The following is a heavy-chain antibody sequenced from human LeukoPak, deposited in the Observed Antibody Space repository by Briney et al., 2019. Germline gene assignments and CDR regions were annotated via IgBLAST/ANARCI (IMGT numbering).Heavy chain of an antibody. CDR1: GGSISSSSYY. V-gene: IGHV4-39*07. Sequence: PSETLSLTCTVSGGSISSSSYYWGWIRQPPGKGLEWIGSIYYSGSTYYNPSLKSRVTISVDTSKNQFSLRLSSVTAADTAVYYCARGGVFFGVVSPEGFDYWGQGTLVTVSS. CDR3: ARGGVFFGVVSPEGFDY. CDR2: IYYSGST. J-gene: IGHJ4*02. D-gene: IGHD3-3*01.